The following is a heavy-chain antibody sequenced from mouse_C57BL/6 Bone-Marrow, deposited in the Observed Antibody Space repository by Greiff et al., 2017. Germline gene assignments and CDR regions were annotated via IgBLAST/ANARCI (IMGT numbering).Heavy chain of an antibody. J-gene: IGHJ4*01. D-gene: IGHD2-1*01. V-gene: IGHV1-81*01. Sequence: VQLQQSGAELARPGASVKLSCKASGYTFTSYGISWVKQRTGQGLEWIGEIYPRSGNTYYNEKFKGKATLTADKSSSTAYMELRSLTSEDSAVYFCARKIYYGNKGAMDYWGQGTSVTVSS. CDR2: IYPRSGNT. CDR3: ARKIYYGNKGAMDY. CDR1: GYTFTSYG.